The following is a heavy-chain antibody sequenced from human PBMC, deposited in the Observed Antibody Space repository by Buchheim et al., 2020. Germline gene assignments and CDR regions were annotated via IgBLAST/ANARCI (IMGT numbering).Heavy chain of an antibody. CDR2: INSDGSTT. CDR3: ARDRSYAMDV. Sequence: EVQLVESGGGLVQPGGSLRLSCAASGFSFSNSWMHWVRQAPGKGLVWVSHINSDGSTTTYADSVQGRFTISRDNAKNTVYLQMNSLRVEDTAVYYCARDRSYAMDVWGQGT. V-gene: IGHV3-74*03. CDR1: GFSFSNSW. J-gene: IGHJ6*02.